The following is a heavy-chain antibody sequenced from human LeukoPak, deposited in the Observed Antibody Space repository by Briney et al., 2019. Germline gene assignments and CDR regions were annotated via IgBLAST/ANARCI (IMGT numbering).Heavy chain of an antibody. Sequence: GGSLRLSCAASGFTFSNAWMSWVRQAPGKGLEWVGRIKSKTDGGTTDYAAPVKGRFTISRDDSKNTLYLQMNSLKTEDTAVYYCARAPLGYCSSTSCYTRFDYWGQGTLVTVSS. CDR3: ARAPLGYCSSTSCYTRFDY. J-gene: IGHJ4*02. D-gene: IGHD2-2*02. CDR1: GFTFSNAW. V-gene: IGHV3-15*01. CDR2: IKSKTDGGTT.